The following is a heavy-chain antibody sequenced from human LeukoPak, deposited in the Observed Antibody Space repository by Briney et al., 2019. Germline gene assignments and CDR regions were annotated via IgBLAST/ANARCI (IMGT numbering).Heavy chain of an antibody. D-gene: IGHD3-3*01. V-gene: IGHV4-38-2*01. J-gene: IGHJ4*02. Sequence: SETLSLTCAVSGYSISSGYYWGWIRQPPGKGLEWIGSIYHSGSTYYNPSLESRVTISVDTSKNQFSLKLSSVTAADTAVYYCARLYFRYYDWNGYFDYWGQGTLVTASS. CDR3: ARLYFRYYDWNGYFDY. CDR1: GYSISSGYY. CDR2: IYHSGST.